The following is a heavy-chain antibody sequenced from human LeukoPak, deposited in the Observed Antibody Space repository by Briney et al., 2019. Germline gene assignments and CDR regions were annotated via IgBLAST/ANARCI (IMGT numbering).Heavy chain of an antibody. CDR3: ATDRGWRTSGYYLYYFES. CDR1: GFILSGYF. J-gene: IGHJ4*02. CDR2: IKHDGSEE. D-gene: IGHD3-3*01. V-gene: IGHV3-7*01. Sequence: GGSLRLSCAASGFILSGYFMSWVRQAPGKGLEWVASIKHDGSEEYYVDSVRGRFAISRDNTKSSLYLQMSSLRAEDTAVYYCATDRGWRTSGYYLYYFESWGQGTLVTVSS.